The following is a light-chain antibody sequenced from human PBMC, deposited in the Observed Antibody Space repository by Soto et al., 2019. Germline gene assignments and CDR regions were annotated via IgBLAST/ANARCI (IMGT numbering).Light chain of an antibody. Sequence: DIQMTQYPSSLTASVGDRVTITCRSSQGLSSFLAWYQQKPGKVPKLLIYSASTLQSGVPSRFSGSGSGTDFALTISSLQPEDVATYYCQKYNSAPRTFGQGTKLEIK. V-gene: IGKV1-27*01. CDR2: SAS. CDR3: QKYNSAPRT. CDR1: QGLSSF. J-gene: IGKJ2*01.